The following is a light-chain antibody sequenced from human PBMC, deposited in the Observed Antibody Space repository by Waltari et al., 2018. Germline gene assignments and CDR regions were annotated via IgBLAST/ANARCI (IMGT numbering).Light chain of an antibody. Sequence: DIQMTQSPSSLSASIGDRITVTCRASQSISDWLAWYQQKPGKAPKLLIYKASILESGVPSRFGGSASGTEFTLTISSLQPDDFATYYCQQYYTYSTFGPGTKVDIK. CDR2: KAS. V-gene: IGKV1-5*03. CDR3: QQYYTYST. J-gene: IGKJ3*01. CDR1: QSISDW.